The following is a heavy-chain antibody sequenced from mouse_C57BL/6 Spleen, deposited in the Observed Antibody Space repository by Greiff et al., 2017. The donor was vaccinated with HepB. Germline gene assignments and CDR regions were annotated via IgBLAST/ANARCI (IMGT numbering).Heavy chain of an antibody. CDR2: INPNNGGT. Sequence: EVQLQQSGPELVKPGASVKISCKASGYTFTDYYMNWVKQSHGKSLEWIGDINPNNGGTSYNQKFKGKATLTVDKSSSTAYMELRSLTSEDSAVYYCARREKWLLLWSFDVWGTGTTVTVSS. CDR1: GYTFTDYY. CDR3: ARREKWLLLWSFDV. V-gene: IGHV1-26*01. D-gene: IGHD2-3*01. J-gene: IGHJ1*03.